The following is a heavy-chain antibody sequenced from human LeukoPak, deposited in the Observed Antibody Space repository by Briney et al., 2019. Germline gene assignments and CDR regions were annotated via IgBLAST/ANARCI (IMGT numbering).Heavy chain of an antibody. CDR1: GYTFTNYG. CDR2: ISAYNGNT. V-gene: IGHV1-18*01. D-gene: IGHD3-3*01. Sequence: ASVKVSCKASGYTFTNYGISWVRQAPGQGLEWMGWISAYNGNTNYAQKLQGRVTMTTDTSTSTAYMELRSLRSDDTAVYYCARKYDFWSGMPHYYYYYMDVWGKGTTVTVSS. J-gene: IGHJ6*03. CDR3: ARKYDFWSGMPHYYYYYMDV.